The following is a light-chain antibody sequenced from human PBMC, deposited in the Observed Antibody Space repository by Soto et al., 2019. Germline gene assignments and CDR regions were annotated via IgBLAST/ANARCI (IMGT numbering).Light chain of an antibody. J-gene: IGKJ2*01. CDR2: GTS. CDR3: QQYNNWPYT. Sequence: EIVMTQSPATLSVSPGERATLSCRASQSINGNLAWYQRKPGQAPRLLMYGTSVRATGIPARFSGSGSGTEYTLTISSLQSEDFAVYYCQQYNNWPYTFGQGTKLEIK. V-gene: IGKV3-15*01. CDR1: QSINGN.